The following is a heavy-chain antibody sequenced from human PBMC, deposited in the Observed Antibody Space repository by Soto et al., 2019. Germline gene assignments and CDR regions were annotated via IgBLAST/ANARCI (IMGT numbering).Heavy chain of an antibody. J-gene: IGHJ4*02. Sequence: QVQLEQSGSEVKKSGSSVKVSCKASGYSFSSLAITWVRQAPGQGLEWMGGIIPVFGTPSYAQKFQGRVTISADKSTNTSYLELRSLRSEDTAVYYCARGGALSTSWYWGDGLDSWGQGTQVTVSS. CDR1: GYSFSSLA. V-gene: IGHV1-69*06. CDR3: ARGGALSTSWYWGDGLDS. CDR2: IIPVFGTP. D-gene: IGHD6-13*01.